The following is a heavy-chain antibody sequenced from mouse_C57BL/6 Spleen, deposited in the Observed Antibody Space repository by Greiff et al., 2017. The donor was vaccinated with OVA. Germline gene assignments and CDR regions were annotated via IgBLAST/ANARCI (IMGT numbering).Heavy chain of an antibody. V-gene: IGHV2-6-1*01. CDR1: GFSLTSYG. D-gene: IGHD2-10*02. J-gene: IGHJ4*01. CDR2: IWSDGST. Sequence: VKLMESGPGLVAPSQSLSITCPVSGFSLTSYGVHWVRQPPGKGLEWLVVIWSDGSTTYYSALQSRLTISKDNSKSQGFLKMNSRQTDDTAMYYCARQYDYEAMDYWGQGTSVTVSS. CDR3: ARQYDYEAMDY.